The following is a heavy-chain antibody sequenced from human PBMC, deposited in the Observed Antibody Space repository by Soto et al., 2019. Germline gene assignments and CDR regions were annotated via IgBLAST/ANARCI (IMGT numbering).Heavy chain of an antibody. CDR3: ARVDSGRKWFDS. Sequence: XETLSLSCTVSGDSVSSAGFYWIWIRQAPGKGLEWIGFVYFSGITNYNPYLKSRVTMSLDTSKNQFSLNLSSVTPADTAGYYSARVDSGRKWFDSWGQGTLVTVSS. J-gene: IGHJ5*01. D-gene: IGHD6-19*01. V-gene: IGHV4-61*08. CDR2: VYFSGIT. CDR1: GDSVSSAGFY.